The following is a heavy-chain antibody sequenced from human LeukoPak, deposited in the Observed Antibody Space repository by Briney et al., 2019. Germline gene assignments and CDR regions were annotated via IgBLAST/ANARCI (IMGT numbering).Heavy chain of an antibody. CDR3: ARGPIACSSTSCYTFDY. J-gene: IGHJ4*02. Sequence: SVKVTCKASGGTFSSYAISWVRRAPGQGLEWMGGIIPIFGTANYAQKFQGRVTITADESTSTAYMELSSLRSEDTAVYYCARGPIACSSTSCYTFDYWGQGTLVTVSS. CDR1: GGTFSSYA. D-gene: IGHD2-2*02. V-gene: IGHV1-69*13. CDR2: IIPIFGTA.